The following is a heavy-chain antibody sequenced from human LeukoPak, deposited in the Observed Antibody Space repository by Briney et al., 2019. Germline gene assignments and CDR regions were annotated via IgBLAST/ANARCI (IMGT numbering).Heavy chain of an antibody. D-gene: IGHD3-22*01. J-gene: IGHJ4*02. CDR3: ARGASYYDSNYYFDY. CDR1: GGTFISYA. CDR2: IIPIFGTA. V-gene: IGHV1-69*13. Sequence: ASVKVSCKASGGTFISYAISWVRQAPGQGLEWMGGIIPIFGTANYAQKFQGRVTITADESTSTAYMELSSLRSEDTAVYYCARGASYYDSNYYFDYWGQGTLVTVSS.